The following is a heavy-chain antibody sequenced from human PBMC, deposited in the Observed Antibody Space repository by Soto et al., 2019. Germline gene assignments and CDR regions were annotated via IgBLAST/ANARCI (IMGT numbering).Heavy chain of an antibody. Sequence: QVQLVESGGGVVQPGTSLRLSCAPSGFTFRDYGMHWVRQAPGEGLEWVAVISYDGSSKHYAASVKGRFTISRDNSKNTLYLQMNSLRAEDTAVYYCAKDARELPLTWGQGTLVTVSS. D-gene: IGHD1-26*01. J-gene: IGHJ4*02. V-gene: IGHV3-30*18. CDR2: ISYDGSSK. CDR1: GFTFRDYG. CDR3: AKDARELPLT.